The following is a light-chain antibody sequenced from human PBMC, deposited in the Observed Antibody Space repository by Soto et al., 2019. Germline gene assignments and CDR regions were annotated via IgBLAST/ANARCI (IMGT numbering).Light chain of an antibody. CDR1: QSISNNY. CDR2: DAS. Sequence: EIVLTQSPGTLSLSPGERATLSCRASQSISNNYLAWYQQTPGQAPRLLIYDASSRATGIPDRFSGSGSGTEFTLTISSLQSEDFAVYYCQQYSDWPRTFGQGTKVDIK. CDR3: QQYSDWPRT. J-gene: IGKJ1*01. V-gene: IGKV3D-20*02.